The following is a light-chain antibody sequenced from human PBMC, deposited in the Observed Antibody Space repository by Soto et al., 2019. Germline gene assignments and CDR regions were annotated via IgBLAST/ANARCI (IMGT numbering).Light chain of an antibody. CDR1: QSVTSTY. V-gene: IGKV3-20*01. Sequence: DTVLTQSPGTLSLSPGERATLSCRASQSVTSTYLAWYQHRPGQAPRLLIYGASTRATGIPARFSGSGSGTDFTLTISRLEPEDFAVYYCQQYAYPPWTFGHGTKVEIK. CDR2: GAS. CDR3: QQYAYPPWT. J-gene: IGKJ1*01.